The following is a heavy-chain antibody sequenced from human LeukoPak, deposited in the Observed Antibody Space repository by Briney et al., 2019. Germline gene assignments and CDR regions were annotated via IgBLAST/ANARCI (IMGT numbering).Heavy chain of an antibody. CDR1: GGSISSSSYY. J-gene: IGHJ4*02. Sequence: PSETLSLTCTVSGGSISSSSYYWGWIRQPPGKGLEWIGSIYYSGSTYYNPSLKSRVTISVDTSENQFSLKLSSVTAADTAVYYCARVEAENLGSESSEGVDYWGQGTLVTVSS. V-gene: IGHV4-39*07. CDR2: IYYSGST. CDR3: ARVEAENLGSESSEGVDY. D-gene: IGHD1-26*01.